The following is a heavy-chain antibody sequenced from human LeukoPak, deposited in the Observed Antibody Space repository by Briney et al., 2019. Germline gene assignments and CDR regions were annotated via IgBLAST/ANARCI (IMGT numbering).Heavy chain of an antibody. D-gene: IGHD3-10*02. Sequence: GGSLRLACAASGFTFSSYEMNWVRQAPGKGLEWVSSISSSSSYIYYADSVKGRFTISRDNAKNSLYLQMNSLRAEDTAVYYCAELGITMIGGVCGKGTTVTISS. CDR2: ISSSSSYI. J-gene: IGHJ6*04. CDR3: AELGITMIGGV. CDR1: GFTFSSYE. V-gene: IGHV3-21*01.